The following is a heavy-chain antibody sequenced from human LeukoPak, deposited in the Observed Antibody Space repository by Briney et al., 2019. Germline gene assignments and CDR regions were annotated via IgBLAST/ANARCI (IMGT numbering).Heavy chain of an antibody. CDR2: ISSSSSYI. Sequence: GGSLRLSCAASGFTFSSYSMNWVRQAPGKGLEWVSSISSSSSYIYYADSVKGRFAISRDNAKNSLYLQMNSLRAEDTAAYYCARDRRGDIVVVPAAKWFDPWGQGTLVTVSS. CDR3: ARDRRGDIVVVPAAKWFDP. J-gene: IGHJ5*02. D-gene: IGHD2-2*01. CDR1: GFTFSSYS. V-gene: IGHV3-21*01.